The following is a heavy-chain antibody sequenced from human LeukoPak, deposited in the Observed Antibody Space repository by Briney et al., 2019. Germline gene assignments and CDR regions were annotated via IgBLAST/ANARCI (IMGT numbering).Heavy chain of an antibody. Sequence: ASVKVSCKVSGYTLTDLSMHWVRQAPGKGLEWMGGFDPEDGEIIYAQKFQGRVTMTEDTSTDTAYMELSSLRSEDTAVYYCARMGWLSKLGYFDYWGQGTLVTVSS. CDR2: FDPEDGEI. CDR3: ARMGWLSKLGYFDY. J-gene: IGHJ4*02. CDR1: GYTLTDLS. D-gene: IGHD5-24*01. V-gene: IGHV1-24*01.